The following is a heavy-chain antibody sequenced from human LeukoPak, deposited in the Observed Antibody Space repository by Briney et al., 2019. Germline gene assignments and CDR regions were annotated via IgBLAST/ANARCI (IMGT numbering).Heavy chain of an antibody. D-gene: IGHD2-15*01. CDR1: GFTFGSYW. CDR3: ARDKPGVVVAGDGMDV. Sequence: GGSLRLSCAASGFTFGSYWMHWVRQAPGKGLVWVSRINSDGSSTSYADSVKGRFTISRDNAKNTLYLQMNSLRAEDTAEYYCARDKPGVVVAGDGMDVWGQGTTVTVSS. V-gene: IGHV3-74*01. CDR2: INSDGSST. J-gene: IGHJ6*02.